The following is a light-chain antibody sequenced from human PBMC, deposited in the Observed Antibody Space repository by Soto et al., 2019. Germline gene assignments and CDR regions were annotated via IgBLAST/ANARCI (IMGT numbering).Light chain of an antibody. J-gene: IGKJ4*01. CDR1: QAVSSN. CDR3: QQYNNWPPLT. V-gene: IGKV3D-15*01. Sequence: EIVMTQSPATVSVSPGERATLSCRASQAVSSNLAWYQQKPGQAPRLLIYGASTRATGIPARFSGSGSGTEFTLTISSLQSEDFALYFCQQYNNWPPLTFGGGTKVEIK. CDR2: GAS.